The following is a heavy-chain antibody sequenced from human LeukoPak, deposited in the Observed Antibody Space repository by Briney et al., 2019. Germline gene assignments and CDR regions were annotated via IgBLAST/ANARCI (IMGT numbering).Heavy chain of an antibody. CDR3: ARLDAPYCSGGSCLYYYYYYYMDV. CDR2: INSDGSST. D-gene: IGHD2-15*01. J-gene: IGHJ6*03. Sequence: GGSLRLSCAASGFTFSSYWMHWVRQAPGKGLVWVSRINSDGSSTSYADSVKGRFTISRDNAKNSLYLQMNSLRAEDTAVYYCARLDAPYCSGGSCLYYYYYYYMDVWGKGTTVTVSS. V-gene: IGHV3-74*01. CDR1: GFTFSSYW.